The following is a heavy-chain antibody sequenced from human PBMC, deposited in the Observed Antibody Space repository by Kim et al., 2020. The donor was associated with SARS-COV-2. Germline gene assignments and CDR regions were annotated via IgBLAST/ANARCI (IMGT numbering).Heavy chain of an antibody. Sequence: GGSLRLSCAASGFTFSSYGMHWVRQAPGKGLEWVAVISYDGSNKYYADSVKGRFTISRDNSKNTLYLQMNSLRAEDTAVYYCAKDGGSSAHYWGQGTLVTVSS. CDR2: ISYDGSNK. J-gene: IGHJ4*02. V-gene: IGHV3-30*18. CDR1: GFTFSSYG. CDR3: AKDGGSSAHY. D-gene: IGHD6-6*01.